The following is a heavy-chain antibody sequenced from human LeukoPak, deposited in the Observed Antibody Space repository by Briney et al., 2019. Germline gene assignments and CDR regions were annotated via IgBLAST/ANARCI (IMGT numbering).Heavy chain of an antibody. CDR3: AREGSRYSRKKYGMDV. J-gene: IGHJ6*02. CDR1: GYTFTSYG. CDR2: ISAYNGNT. V-gene: IGHV1-18*01. Sequence: ASVKVSCKASGYTFTSYGISWVRQAPGQGLEGMGCISAYNGNTNYAQKLQGRVTMTTDTSTSTAYMELRSLRSDDTAVYYCAREGSRYSRKKYGMDVWGQGTTVTVSS. D-gene: IGHD6-13*01.